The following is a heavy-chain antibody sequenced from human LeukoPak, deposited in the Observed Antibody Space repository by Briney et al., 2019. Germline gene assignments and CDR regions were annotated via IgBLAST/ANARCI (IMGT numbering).Heavy chain of an antibody. CDR3: ARYGSGSSGLDY. Sequence: PSETLSLTCTVSGGSISSYYWIWIRQPPGEGLEWIGYIYYSGSTNYNPSLKSRVTISVDTSQNQFSLKLSSVTAADPAVYYCARYGSGSSGLDYWGQGTLVTVSS. V-gene: IGHV4-59*01. J-gene: IGHJ4*02. D-gene: IGHD3-10*01. CDR2: IYYSGST. CDR1: GGSISSYY.